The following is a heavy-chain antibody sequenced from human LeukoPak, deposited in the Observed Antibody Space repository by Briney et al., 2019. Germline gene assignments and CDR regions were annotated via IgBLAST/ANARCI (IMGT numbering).Heavy chain of an antibody. CDR2: VYNTGST. D-gene: IGHD3-3*01. J-gene: IGHJ2*01. CDR3: AIAPAERFLVWSEWYFDL. CDR1: GDSIINYY. Sequence: SETLSLTCTVSGDSIINYYWSCIRQPPEKGLEWIGHVYNTGSTNYNPSLKSRVTISIDTSKNQFSLKLSSATAADTAVYYCAIAPAERFLVWSEWYFDLWGRGTLVTVSS. V-gene: IGHV4-59*01.